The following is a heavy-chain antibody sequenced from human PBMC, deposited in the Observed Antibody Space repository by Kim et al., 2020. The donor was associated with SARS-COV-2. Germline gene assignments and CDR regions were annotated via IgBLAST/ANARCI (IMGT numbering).Heavy chain of an antibody. Sequence: KYYVESGNGRFTISRDNAKSSLYLQMNSLGAEDTAVYYCATYSSSWLGFDYWGQGTLVTVSS. V-gene: IGHV3-7*03. CDR3: ATYSSSWLGFDY. CDR2: K. J-gene: IGHJ4*02. D-gene: IGHD6-13*01.